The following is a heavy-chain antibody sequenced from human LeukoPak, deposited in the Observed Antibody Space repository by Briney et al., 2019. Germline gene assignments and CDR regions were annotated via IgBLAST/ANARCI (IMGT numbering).Heavy chain of an antibody. V-gene: IGHV4-34*01. Sequence: SETLSLTCAVYGGSFSGYYWSWIRQPPGKGLEWIGEINHSGSTNYNPSLKSRVTISVDTSKNQFSLKLRSVTAADTAVYYCARSPTGYSSSWWPFDYWGQGTLVTVSS. J-gene: IGHJ4*02. CDR1: GGSFSGYY. CDR2: INHSGST. CDR3: ARSPTGYSSSWWPFDY. D-gene: IGHD6-13*01.